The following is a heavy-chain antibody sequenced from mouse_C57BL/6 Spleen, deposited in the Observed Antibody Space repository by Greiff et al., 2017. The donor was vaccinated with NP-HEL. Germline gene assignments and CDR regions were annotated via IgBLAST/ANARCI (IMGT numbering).Heavy chain of an antibody. D-gene: IGHD5-1*01. V-gene: IGHV1-26*01. CDR1: GYTFTDYY. J-gene: IGHJ3*01. CDR2: INPNNGGT. CDR3: ARSYLTGFAY. Sequence: EVQLQQSGPELVKPGASVKISCKASGYTFTDYYMNWVKQSHGKSLEWIGDINPNNGGTSYNQKFKGKATLNVDKSSSTAYMELRSLTSEDSAVYYCARSYLTGFAYWGQGTLVTVSA.